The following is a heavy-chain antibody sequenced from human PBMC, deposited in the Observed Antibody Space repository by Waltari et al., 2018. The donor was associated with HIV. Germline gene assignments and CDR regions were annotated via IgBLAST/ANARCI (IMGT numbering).Heavy chain of an antibody. J-gene: IGHJ6*02. Sequence: QVQLVQSGAQRTEPGASVTESRHAAGYTFSGHPPHCVRQPPGQGLEWLGRIDPDSGLANYAQTFQGRVTMTRAKSIGTVYLKLSGLRSDDTALYYCARMYYGSWFTMADYGLDVWGQGTTVTVSS. D-gene: IGHD3-10*01. CDR2: IDPDSGLA. CDR1: GYTFSGHP. V-gene: IGHV1-2*06. CDR3: ARMYYGSWFTMADYGLDV.